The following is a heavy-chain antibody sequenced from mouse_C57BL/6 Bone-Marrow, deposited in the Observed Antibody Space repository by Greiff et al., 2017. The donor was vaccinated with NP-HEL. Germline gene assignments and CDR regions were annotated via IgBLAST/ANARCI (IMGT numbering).Heavy chain of an antibody. CDR2: IYPRDGST. Sequence: VQLQQSDAELVKPGASVKISCKVSGYTFTDHTIHWMKQRPEQGLEWIGYIYPRDGSTKYNEKFKGKATLTADKSSSTAYMQLNSLTSEDSAVYFCARFPTVVLYYYAMDYWGQGTSVTVSS. V-gene: IGHV1-78*01. CDR1: GYTFTDHT. D-gene: IGHD1-1*01. CDR3: ARFPTVVLYYYAMDY. J-gene: IGHJ4*01.